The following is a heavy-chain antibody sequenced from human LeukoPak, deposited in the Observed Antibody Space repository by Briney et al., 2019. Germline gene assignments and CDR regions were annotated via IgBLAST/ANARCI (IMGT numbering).Heavy chain of an antibody. D-gene: IGHD3-22*01. J-gene: IGHJ1*01. CDR1: GFTFTGHN. Sequence: QPGRSLRLSCAASGFTFTGHNMNWVRQAPGKGLEWISFVSISSGTIYYADSVKGRFSISRDNAKSSLDLQMNSLRAEDTAVYYCARSYYDSTNKYFQHWGQGTLVTVSS. CDR2: VSISSGTI. V-gene: IGHV3-48*04. CDR3: ARSYYDSTNKYFQH.